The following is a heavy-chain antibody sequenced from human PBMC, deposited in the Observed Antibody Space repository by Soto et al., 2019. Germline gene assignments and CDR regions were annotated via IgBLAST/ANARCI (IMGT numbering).Heavy chain of an antibody. Sequence: QVQLVESGGGVVQPGRSLSLSCAASGFTFSSYAMHWVRQAPGKGLEWVAVISYDGSNKYYADSVKGRFTISRDNSKNTLYLQMNSLRAEDTAVYYCARDLSYDYVWGSYRKSFDYWGQGTLVAVSS. J-gene: IGHJ4*02. V-gene: IGHV3-30-3*01. CDR2: ISYDGSNK. CDR1: GFTFSSYA. CDR3: ARDLSYDYVWGSYRKSFDY. D-gene: IGHD3-16*02.